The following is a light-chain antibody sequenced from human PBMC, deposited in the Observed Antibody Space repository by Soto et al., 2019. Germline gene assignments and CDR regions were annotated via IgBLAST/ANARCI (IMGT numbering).Light chain of an antibody. J-gene: IGLJ1*01. CDR2: EVT. CDR3: SSYAGSNNDV. V-gene: IGLV2-8*01. Sequence: QSALTQPPSASGSPGQSVTISCTGASSDVGGYNYVSWYQQHPGTAPKLLIYEVTKRPSGVPGRFSASKSGNTASLTVSGLQAEDEADYYCSSYAGSNNDVFGTGTKLTVL. CDR1: SSDVGGYNY.